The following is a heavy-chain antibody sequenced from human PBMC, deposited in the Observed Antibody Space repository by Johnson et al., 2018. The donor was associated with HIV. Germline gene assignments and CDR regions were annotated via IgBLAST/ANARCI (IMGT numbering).Heavy chain of an antibody. CDR1: GFTFSSYG. CDR2: ISYDGSNK. D-gene: IGHD4-23*01. CDR3: ARESRTTVVIRGGAFDI. Sequence: QVQLVESGGGVVQPGRSLRLSCAASGFTFSSYGMHWVRQAPGKGLEWVAVISYDGSNKYYADSVKGRFTISRDNSKNTLSLQMNSLRAEATAVYYCARESRTTVVIRGGAFDIWGQGTMVTVSS. J-gene: IGHJ3*02. V-gene: IGHV3-30*03.